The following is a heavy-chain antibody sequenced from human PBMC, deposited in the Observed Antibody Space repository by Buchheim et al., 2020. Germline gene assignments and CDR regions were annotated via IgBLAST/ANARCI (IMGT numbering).Heavy chain of an antibody. D-gene: IGHD3-9*01. V-gene: IGHV4-39*07. Sequence: QLQLHESGPGLVKPSETLSLTCTVSGVSISSGRDYWGWIRQPPGKGLEWVGRFYLGGTITYNPSLKSRLTISGDRSRNHLSLRLTSVTAADTAVYYCARLDNTWFDPWGQGAL. J-gene: IGHJ5*02. CDR3: ARLDNTWFDP. CDR2: FYLGGTI. CDR1: GVSISSGRDY.